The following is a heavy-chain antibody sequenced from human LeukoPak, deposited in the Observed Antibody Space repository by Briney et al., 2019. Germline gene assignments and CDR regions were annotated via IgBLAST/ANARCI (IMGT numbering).Heavy chain of an antibody. J-gene: IGHJ6*02. Sequence: GGSLRLSCAAPGFTFSSYWMSWVRQAPGQGLEWVANIKEDGSEKYYMDSVKGRFTISRDNAKNSLYLQMNSLRAEDTALYYCTIAYGMDVWGQGTTVTVSS. CDR3: TIAYGMDV. CDR2: IKEDGSEK. V-gene: IGHV3-7*01. CDR1: GFTFSSYW.